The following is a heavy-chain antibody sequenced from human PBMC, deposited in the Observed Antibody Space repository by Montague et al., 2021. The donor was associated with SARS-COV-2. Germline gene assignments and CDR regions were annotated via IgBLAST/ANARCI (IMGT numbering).Heavy chain of an antibody. CDR3: ASGGVNYGALHYYYAMDV. D-gene: IGHD4-17*01. V-gene: IGHV4-34*01. CDR1: GGSFSAYY. Sequence: SETLSLTCTVSGGSFSAYYWTWIRQSPGKGLEWIGETNYSGSTNYNPSLKSRVTISVDTSKNQFSLKLSSVTAADTAVYYCASGGVNYGALHYYYAMDVWGQGTTVTVSS. J-gene: IGHJ6*02. CDR2: TNYSGST.